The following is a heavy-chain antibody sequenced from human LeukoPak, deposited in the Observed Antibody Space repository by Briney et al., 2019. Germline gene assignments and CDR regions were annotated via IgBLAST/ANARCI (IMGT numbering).Heavy chain of an antibody. CDR3: ARRLVRGIHPSYYYYYMDV. J-gene: IGHJ6*03. Sequence: SETLSLTCTVSGGSISTSNYYWGWIRQPPGKGLEWIGNIFYSGSTYYSPSLRSRVTISLDTSRNQFSLKLSSVTAADTAVYYCARRLVRGIHPSYYYYYMDVWGKGTTVTISS. CDR2: IFYSGST. V-gene: IGHV4-39*01. D-gene: IGHD3-10*01. CDR1: GGSISTSNYY.